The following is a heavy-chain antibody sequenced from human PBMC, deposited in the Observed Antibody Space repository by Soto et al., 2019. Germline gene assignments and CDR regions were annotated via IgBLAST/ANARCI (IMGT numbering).Heavy chain of an antibody. CDR2: INAGNGNT. D-gene: IGHD2-2*01. CDR3: ARDSPAYCSSTSCNSYYYGMDV. V-gene: IGHV1-3*01. CDR1: GYTFTSYA. J-gene: IGHJ6*02. Sequence: QVQLVQSGAEVKKPGASVKVSCKASGYTFTSYAMHWVRQAPGQRLEWMGWINAGNGNTKYSQKFQGRVTITRDTSASTAYMELSSLRSEDTAVYYSARDSPAYCSSTSCNSYYYGMDVWGQGTTVTVSS.